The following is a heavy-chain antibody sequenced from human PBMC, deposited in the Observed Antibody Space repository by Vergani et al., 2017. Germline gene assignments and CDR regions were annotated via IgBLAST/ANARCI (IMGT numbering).Heavy chain of an antibody. J-gene: IGHJ6*02. V-gene: IGHV1-69*13. D-gene: IGHD7-27*01. CDR3: ARPSPNWGHYYFGMDV. CDR1: GGTFSSYA. CDR2: IIPIFGTA. Sequence: QVQLVQSGAEVKKPGSSVKVSCKASGGTFSSYAISWVRQAPGQGLEWMGRIIPIFGTANYAHKFQGGVTITADESTSTAYMELSSLRSEDTAVYYCARPSPNWGHYYFGMDVWGQGTTVTVSS.